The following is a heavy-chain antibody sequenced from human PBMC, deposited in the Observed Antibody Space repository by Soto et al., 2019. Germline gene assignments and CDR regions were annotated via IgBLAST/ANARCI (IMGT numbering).Heavy chain of an antibody. D-gene: IGHD6-19*01. V-gene: IGHV3-30-3*01. CDR3: ARVSCSGLLYSYCGIDV. CDR2: ISYDGSNK. CDR1: GFTFSSYA. J-gene: IGHJ6*02. Sequence: HPGGSLRLSCAASGFTFSSYAMHWVRQAPGKGLEWVAVISYDGSNKYYADSVKGRFTISRDNSKNTLYLQMNSLRAEDTAVYYCARVSCSGLLYSYCGIDVWGQGTTVTVSS.